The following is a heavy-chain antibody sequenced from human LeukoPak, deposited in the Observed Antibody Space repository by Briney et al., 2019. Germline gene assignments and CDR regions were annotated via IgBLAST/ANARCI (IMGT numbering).Heavy chain of an antibody. J-gene: IGHJ4*02. Sequence: ASVKVSCKASGYTFTSYGISWVRQAPGQGLEWVAWINAYNGDTNYAQKFQGRVTLTTDTSTSTAYMELRSLRSDDTAVYYCARDGSGVWFDYWGQGTLVTVSS. CDR2: INAYNGDT. D-gene: IGHD3-10*01. V-gene: IGHV1-18*01. CDR3: ARDGSGVWFDY. CDR1: GYTFTSYG.